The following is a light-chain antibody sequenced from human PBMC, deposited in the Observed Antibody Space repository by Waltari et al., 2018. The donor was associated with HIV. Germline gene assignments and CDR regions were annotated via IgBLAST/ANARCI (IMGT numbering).Light chain of an antibody. CDR1: QDIGSW. V-gene: IGKV1D-16*01. J-gene: IGKJ5*01. CDR3: QQYTTYPIT. CDR2: AAS. Sequence: DIQMTQSPSSLSVSVGDRVTITCRATQDIGSWLAWFQQRPGKAPKSLIYAASTLHSGVPSRFTGTGSGTDFTLTITGLQPEDFATYYCQQYTTYPITFGQGTRLDI.